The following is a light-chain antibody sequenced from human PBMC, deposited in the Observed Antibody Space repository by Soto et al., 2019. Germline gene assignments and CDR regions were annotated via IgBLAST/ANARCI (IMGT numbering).Light chain of an antibody. Sequence: EIVLTQSPGTLSLSPGERATLSCRASETITTNYLAWYQQKPGQAPRLLISGASRRAAGIPDRVSGSGSGTDFTLTISRLEPEDYAIYYCQQYGSSPLTFGGATKVDIK. V-gene: IGKV3-20*01. CDR1: ETITTNY. J-gene: IGKJ4*01. CDR2: GAS. CDR3: QQYGSSPLT.